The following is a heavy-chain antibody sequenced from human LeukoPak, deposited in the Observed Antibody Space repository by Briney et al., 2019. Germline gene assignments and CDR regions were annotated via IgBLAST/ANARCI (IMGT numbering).Heavy chain of an antibody. J-gene: IGHJ4*02. CDR3: AGSSLGISDFEY. Sequence: ASVKVSCKASGYTFTSYDINWVRQATGQGLEWMGWMNPNSGNTGYAQKFQGRVTITRNTSISTAYMELSSLRSEDTAVYYCAGSSLGISDFEYWGQGTLVTVSS. V-gene: IGHV1-8*01. CDR1: GYTFTSYD. D-gene: IGHD6-13*01. CDR2: MNPNSGNT.